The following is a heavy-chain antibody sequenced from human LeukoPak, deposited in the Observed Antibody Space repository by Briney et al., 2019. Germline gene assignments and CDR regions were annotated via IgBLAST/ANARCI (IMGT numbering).Heavy chain of an antibody. CDR3: ARGDDLGYYYYGMDV. CDR2: ISSNGGST. CDR1: GFTFSSYA. Sequence: GGSLRLSCAASGFTFSSYAMHWVRQAPGKGLEYVSAISSNGGSTYYANSVKGRFTISRDNSKNTLYLQMGSLRAEDVAVYYCARGDDLGYYYYGMDVWGQGTTVTVSS. J-gene: IGHJ6*02. V-gene: IGHV3-64*01.